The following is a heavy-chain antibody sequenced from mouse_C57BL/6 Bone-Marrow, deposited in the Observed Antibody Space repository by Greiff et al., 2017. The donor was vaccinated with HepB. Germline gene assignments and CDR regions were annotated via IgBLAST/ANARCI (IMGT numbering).Heavy chain of an antibody. D-gene: IGHD2-1*01. V-gene: IGHV5-4*01. J-gene: IGHJ2*01. CDR1: GFTFSSYA. CDR3: TRIYYGNYDFYY. CDR2: ISDGGSYT. Sequence: EVQRVESGGGLVKPGGSLKLSCAASGFTFSSYAMSWVRQTPEKRLEWVATISDGGSYTYYPDNVKGRFTISRDNAKNNLYLQMSHLKSEDTAMYYCTRIYYGNYDFYYGGQGTTLTVSS.